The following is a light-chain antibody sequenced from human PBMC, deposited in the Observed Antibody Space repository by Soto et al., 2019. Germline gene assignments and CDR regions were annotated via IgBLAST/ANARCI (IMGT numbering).Light chain of an antibody. CDR3: QQYNSYS. Sequence: DIQMTQSPSTLSASVGDRVTITCRASQSISGWLAWYQQKPGKAPRLLIYDASSLRSGVPSRFSGRGSGTEFTLTISSLQPDDFATYYCQQYNSYSFGGGTKVDIK. V-gene: IGKV1-5*01. CDR1: QSISGW. J-gene: IGKJ4*01. CDR2: DAS.